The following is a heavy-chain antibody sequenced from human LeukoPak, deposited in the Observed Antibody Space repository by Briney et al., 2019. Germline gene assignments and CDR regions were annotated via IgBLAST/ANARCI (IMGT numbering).Heavy chain of an antibody. V-gene: IGHV4-4*02. CDR3: ARYDVGWYYFDY. D-gene: IGHD6-19*01. Sequence: PSETLSLTCVVSGGSISSSNWWSWVLQPPEKGLEWIGEIYHSGSTNYNPSLKSRVTISVDKSKNQFSLKLSSVTAADTAVYYCARYDVGWYYFDYWGQGTLVTVSS. J-gene: IGHJ4*02. CDR2: IYHSGST. CDR1: GGSISSSNW.